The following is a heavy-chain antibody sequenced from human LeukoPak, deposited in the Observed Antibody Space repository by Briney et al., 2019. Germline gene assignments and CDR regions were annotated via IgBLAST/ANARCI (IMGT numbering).Heavy chain of an antibody. CDR1: IDSFSNYH. J-gene: IGHJ5*02. V-gene: IGHV4-34*01. CDR2: VNESGGT. Sequence: PSETLSLTCAVYIDSFSNYHWNWIRQTPAKGMEWIGEVNESGGTNISPSLRSRVILSVDTSKNQFSLKLISVAVADTAIYYCARGQGATVPQVGKNWFDPWGQGTRVTVSS. CDR3: ARGQGATVPQVGKNWFDP. D-gene: IGHD1-26*01.